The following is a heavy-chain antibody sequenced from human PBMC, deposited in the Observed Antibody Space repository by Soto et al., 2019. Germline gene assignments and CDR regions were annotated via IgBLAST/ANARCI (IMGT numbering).Heavy chain of an antibody. Sequence: TSETLSLTCTVSGGSISSGDYYWSWIRQPPGKGLEWIGYIYYSGSTYYNPSLKSRVTISVDTSKNQFSLKLSSVTAADTAVYYCARDFSGSWYGGSFDYRGPGPLVTVSS. J-gene: IGHJ4*02. CDR3: ARDFSGSWYGGSFDY. D-gene: IGHD6-13*01. CDR2: IYYSGST. CDR1: GGSISSGDYY. V-gene: IGHV4-30-4*01.